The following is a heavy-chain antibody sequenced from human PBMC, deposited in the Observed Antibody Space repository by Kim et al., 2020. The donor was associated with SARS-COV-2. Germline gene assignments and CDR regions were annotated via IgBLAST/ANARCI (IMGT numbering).Heavy chain of an antibody. CDR2: INTNTGNP. V-gene: IGHV7-4-1*02. CDR3: ARVVLGTVYYYYGMDV. J-gene: IGHJ6*02. D-gene: IGHD2-21*02. CDR1: GYTFTSYA. Sequence: ASVKVSCKASGYTFTSYAMNWVRQAPGQGLEWMGWINTNTGNPTYAQGFTGRFVFSLDTSVSTAYLQISSLKAEDTAVYYCARVVLGTVYYYYGMDVWGQGTTVTVSS.